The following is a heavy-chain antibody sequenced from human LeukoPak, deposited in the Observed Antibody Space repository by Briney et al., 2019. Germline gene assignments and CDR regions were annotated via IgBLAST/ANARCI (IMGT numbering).Heavy chain of an antibody. CDR2: ISGSGGST. D-gene: IGHD5-12*01. Sequence: GGSLRLSCAASGFTFSSYAMSWVRQAPGKGLEWVSAISGSGGSTYYADPVKGRFTISRDNSKNTLYLQMNSLRAEDTAVYYCAKAAGYSGYEKPDYWGQGTLVTVSS. V-gene: IGHV3-23*01. CDR3: AKAAGYSGYEKPDY. J-gene: IGHJ4*02. CDR1: GFTFSSYA.